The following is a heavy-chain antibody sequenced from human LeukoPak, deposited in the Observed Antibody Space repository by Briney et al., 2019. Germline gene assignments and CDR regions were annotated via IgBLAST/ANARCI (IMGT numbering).Heavy chain of an antibody. V-gene: IGHV5-51*01. CDR2: IYPGDSDT. D-gene: IGHD5-24*01. J-gene: IGHJ4*02. Sequence: GESLKISCKGSGYTFTTYWIAWVRQMPGKGLEWMGIIYPGDSDTRYSPSFQGQVTISADKSINTAYLQWSSLKASDTAMYYCARLEQRDFDFWGQGTLVTVSS. CDR3: ARLEQRDFDF. CDR1: GYTFTTYW.